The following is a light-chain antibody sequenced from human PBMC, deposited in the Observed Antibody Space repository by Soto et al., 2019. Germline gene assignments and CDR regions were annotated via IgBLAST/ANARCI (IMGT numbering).Light chain of an antibody. CDR3: SSYTSSSLWV. Sequence: QSVLTQRASVSGSPGQSITISCTGTSSDIGGYNYVSWYQQHPGKAPKLMIYDVSNRPSGVSNRFSGSKSGNTASLTISGLQAEDEADYYCSSYTSSSLWVFGTGTKVTVL. CDR2: DVS. J-gene: IGLJ1*01. CDR1: SSDIGGYNY. V-gene: IGLV2-14*01.